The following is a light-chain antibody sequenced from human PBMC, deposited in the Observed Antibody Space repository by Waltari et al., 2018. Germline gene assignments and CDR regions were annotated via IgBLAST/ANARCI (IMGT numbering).Light chain of an antibody. CDR1: SSNIGSNL. V-gene: IGLV1-44*01. CDR2: SNN. J-gene: IGLJ3*02. CDR3: AVWDDSLSGWV. Sequence: QSVLTQPPSASGTPGQRVTISCSGSSSNIGSNLVNWYQQYPGTAPKLLIFSNNQRRSGVPDRFSGSKSGTSASLAISGVQSEDEADYYCAVWDDSLSGWVFGGGTKLTAL.